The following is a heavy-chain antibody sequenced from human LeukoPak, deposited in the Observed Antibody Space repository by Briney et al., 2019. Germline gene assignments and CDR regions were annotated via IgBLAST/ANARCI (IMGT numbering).Heavy chain of an antibody. CDR1: GGTFSSYA. CDR3: AREGVRSSCYDY. D-gene: IGHD6-13*01. Sequence: GSSVKVSCKASGGTFSSYAISWVRQAPGQGLGWMGGIIPIFGTANYAQKCQGRVTITADESTSTAYMELSSLRSEDTAVYYCAREGVRSSCYDYWGQGTLVTVSS. CDR2: IIPIFGTA. V-gene: IGHV1-69*01. J-gene: IGHJ4*02.